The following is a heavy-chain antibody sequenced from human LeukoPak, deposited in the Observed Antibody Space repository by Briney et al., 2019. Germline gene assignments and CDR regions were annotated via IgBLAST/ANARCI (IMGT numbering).Heavy chain of an antibody. CDR2: IIPIFGTA. CDR3: ARENRAYYDSSGYYSFDY. CDR1: GGTFSSYA. Sequence: SVNVSCKASGGTFSSYAISWVRQAPGQGLEWMGGIIPIFGTANYAQKFQGRVTITADESTSTAYMELSSLRSEDTAVYYCARENRAYYDSSGYYSFDYWGQGTLVTVSS. V-gene: IGHV1-69*13. D-gene: IGHD3-22*01. J-gene: IGHJ4*02.